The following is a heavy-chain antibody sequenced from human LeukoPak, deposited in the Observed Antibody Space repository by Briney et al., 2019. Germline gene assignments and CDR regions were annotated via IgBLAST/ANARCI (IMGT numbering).Heavy chain of an antibody. CDR2: IYTSGGT. CDR1: GDSISSYY. D-gene: IGHD6-6*01. Sequence: SETLSLTCTVSGDSISSYYWSWIREPPGKGLEWIGYIYTSGGTNYIPYLKGRVTISIDTSKNQFSLKLSSVTAADSAVYYCARLTRLSTSPDRYYLDYWGQGTLVTVSS. J-gene: IGHJ4*02. CDR3: ARLTRLSTSPDRYYLDY. V-gene: IGHV4-4*09.